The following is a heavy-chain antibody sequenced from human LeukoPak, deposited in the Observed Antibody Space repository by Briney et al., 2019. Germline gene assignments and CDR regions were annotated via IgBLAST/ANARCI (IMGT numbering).Heavy chain of an antibody. D-gene: IGHD1-1*01. CDR2: ISHDGNSQ. Sequence: GGSLRLSCAASGFTFSNYAIHWVRQAPGRGLEWVAAISHDGNSQHYGAPVKGRFTISRDNSKNTVYLQINTLRTDDAAIYYCAKPYPTLTTSAVLDNWGQGTLVTVSS. V-gene: IGHV3-30*18. CDR3: AKPYPTLTTSAVLDN. J-gene: IGHJ4*02. CDR1: GFTFSNYA.